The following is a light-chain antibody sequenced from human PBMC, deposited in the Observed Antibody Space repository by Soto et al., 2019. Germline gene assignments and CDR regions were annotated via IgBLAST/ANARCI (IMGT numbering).Light chain of an antibody. CDR3: QQYNNWPTWT. Sequence: EIVMTQSPATLSVSPGERATLSCRASQSVSSNLAWYQQKPGQAPRLLIYGASSRATGIPDRFSGSGSGTEFTLTISSLQAEDSAVYFCQQYNNWPTWTFGQGTKVDIK. CDR1: QSVSSN. CDR2: GAS. J-gene: IGKJ1*01. V-gene: IGKV3D-15*01.